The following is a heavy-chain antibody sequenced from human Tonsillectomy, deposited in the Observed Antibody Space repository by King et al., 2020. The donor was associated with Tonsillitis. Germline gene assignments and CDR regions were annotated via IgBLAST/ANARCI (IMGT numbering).Heavy chain of an antibody. CDR2: INGDGGST. CDR3: ARSSSVAGTRWFDP. Sequence: VQLVESGGGVVQPGGSLRLSCAASGFTFSDYWMHWVRQAPGKGLGWVSRINGDGGSTNYADSVKGRFTISRDNAKNTLYLQMNSLRAEDTAVYYCARSSSVAGTRWFDPWGQGTLVTVSS. V-gene: IGHV3-74*01. D-gene: IGHD6-19*01. J-gene: IGHJ5*02. CDR1: GFTFSDYW.